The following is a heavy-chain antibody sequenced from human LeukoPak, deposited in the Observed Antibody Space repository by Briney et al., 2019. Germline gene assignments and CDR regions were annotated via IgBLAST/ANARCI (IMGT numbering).Heavy chain of an antibody. CDR2: IYHSGST. D-gene: IGHD6-13*01. Sequence: PSETLSLTCTVSGGSVSSGSYYWSWIRQPPGKGLEWIGEIYHSGSTNYNPSLKSRVTISVDKSKNQFSLKLSSVTAADTAVYYCARVNSSSSGWGQGTLVTVSS. CDR1: GGSVSSGSYY. CDR3: ARVNSSSSG. J-gene: IGHJ4*02. V-gene: IGHV4-61*01.